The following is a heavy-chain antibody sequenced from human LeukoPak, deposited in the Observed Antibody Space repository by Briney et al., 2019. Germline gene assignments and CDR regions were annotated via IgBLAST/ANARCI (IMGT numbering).Heavy chain of an antibody. CDR1: GYSFTSYW. Sequence: GESLKISCKGSGYSFTSYWIGWVRQMPGKGLEWMGIIYPGDSDTRYSPSFQGQVTISADKSISTAYLQWSSLKASDTAMYYCARSIVVVPAAMGYYYYGMDVWGRGTTVTVSS. J-gene: IGHJ6*02. CDR3: ARSIVVVPAAMGYYYYGMDV. CDR2: IYPGDSDT. D-gene: IGHD2-2*01. V-gene: IGHV5-51*01.